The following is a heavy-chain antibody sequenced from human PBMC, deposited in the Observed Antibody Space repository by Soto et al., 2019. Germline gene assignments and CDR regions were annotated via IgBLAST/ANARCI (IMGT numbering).Heavy chain of an antibody. V-gene: IGHV3-43*01. CDR2: ISWDGGST. CDR3: ARDVWSRASGPPDS. CDR1: GFTFDDYT. D-gene: IGHD3-10*01. J-gene: IGHJ5*02. Sequence: EVQLVESGGVVVQPGGSLRLSCAASGFTFDDYTMHWVRQAPGKGLEWVSLISWDGGSTYYADSVKGRFTISRDNSKNSLYLQMNSLRAEDTAFYYCARDVWSRASGPPDSWGQGTLVTVSS.